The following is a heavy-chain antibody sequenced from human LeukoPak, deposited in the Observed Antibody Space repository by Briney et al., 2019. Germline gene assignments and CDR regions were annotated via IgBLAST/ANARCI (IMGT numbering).Heavy chain of an antibody. Sequence: GGSLRLSCAASGFTFSSYPMHWVRQAPGKGLEYVSGISSNGGSTYYANSVKGRFTISRDNSKNTLYLQMGSLRAEDMAVYYCARVHYSSGYYDYWGQGTLVTVSS. CDR3: ARVHYSSGYYDY. CDR1: GFTFSSYP. V-gene: IGHV3-64*01. D-gene: IGHD6-19*01. J-gene: IGHJ4*02. CDR2: ISSNGGST.